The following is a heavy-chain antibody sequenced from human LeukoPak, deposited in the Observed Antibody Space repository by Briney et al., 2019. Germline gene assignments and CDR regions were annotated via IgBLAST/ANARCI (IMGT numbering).Heavy chain of an antibody. Sequence: GASRRISGKGSGSSFTSYWIGWVRLLPGKGVEWRAIIYPGDSDTIYCPSFQGHVSISADRSITTAYLQWSSLKASDTAMYYCARLGTRSRRPVAGSTEFDYWGQGTLVTVSS. V-gene: IGHV5-51*01. D-gene: IGHD6-19*01. CDR2: IYPGDSDT. J-gene: IGHJ4*02. CDR1: GSSFTSYW. CDR3: ARLGTRSRRPVAGSTEFDY.